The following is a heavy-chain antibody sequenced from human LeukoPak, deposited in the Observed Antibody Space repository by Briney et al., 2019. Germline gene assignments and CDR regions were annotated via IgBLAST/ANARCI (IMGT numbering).Heavy chain of an antibody. CDR1: GFTFSSYS. J-gene: IGHJ6*02. D-gene: IGHD2-15*01. CDR2: ISSSSSTI. Sequence: GGSLRLSCAASGFTFSSYSMNWVRQAPGKGLEWVSYISSSSSTIYYADSVKGRFTISRDNAKNSLYLQMNSLRAEDTAVYYCARDIVVVVAATPGYYYYGMDVWGQGTTVTVSS. V-gene: IGHV3-48*01. CDR3: ARDIVVVVAATPGYYYYGMDV.